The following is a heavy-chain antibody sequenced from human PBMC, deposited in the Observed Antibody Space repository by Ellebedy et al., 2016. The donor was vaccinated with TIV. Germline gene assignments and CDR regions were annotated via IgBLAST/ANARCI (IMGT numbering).Heavy chain of an antibody. Sequence: SLKISXAASGFTFDNHAMHWVRQAPGKGLEWVAGISWNSGSIAYADSVKGRFTISRDNAKRSLSLQMNSLTTEDTALYYCVKDTSLYMVAWGFRDNALDVWGQGTMVTVSS. D-gene: IGHD5-12*01. CDR2: ISWNSGSI. CDR1: GFTFDNHA. J-gene: IGHJ3*01. V-gene: IGHV3-9*01. CDR3: VKDTSLYMVAWGFRDNALDV.